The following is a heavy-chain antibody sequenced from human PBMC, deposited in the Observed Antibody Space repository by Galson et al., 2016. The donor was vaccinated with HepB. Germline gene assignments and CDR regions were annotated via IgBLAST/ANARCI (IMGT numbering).Heavy chain of an antibody. J-gene: IGHJ6*02. CDR3: ARGGYCRSNTCPYSNPAYGMDV. Sequence: SVKVSCKASGYTFTGYYMHWVRQAPGQGLEWMEWINANSGATNYPHKFQGRVTMTRDTSSSTAYMELSRLRSDDTAVYYCARGGYCRSNTCPYSNPAYGMDVWGQGTTVTVSS. D-gene: IGHD2-2*01. CDR2: INANSGAT. V-gene: IGHV1-2*07. CDR1: GYTFTGYY.